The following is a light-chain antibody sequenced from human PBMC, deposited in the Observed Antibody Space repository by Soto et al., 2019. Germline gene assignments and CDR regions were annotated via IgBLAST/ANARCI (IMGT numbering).Light chain of an antibody. J-gene: IGLJ1*01. Sequence: QSALTQPPSASGSPGQSVTISCTGKSSDVGGYNYVSWYQQHPGKAPKLMIYEVSKRPSGVPDRFSGSKSGNTASLTVSGLQAEDEADYYCCSYAGSNNFPYVFGTGTKVTVL. V-gene: IGLV2-8*01. CDR3: CSYAGSNNFPYV. CDR1: SSDVGGYNY. CDR2: EVS.